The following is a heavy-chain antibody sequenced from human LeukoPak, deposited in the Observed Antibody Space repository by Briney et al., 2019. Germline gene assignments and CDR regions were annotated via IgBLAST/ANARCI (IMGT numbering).Heavy chain of an antibody. J-gene: IGHJ4*02. CDR1: GGSFSGYY. CDR2: INHSGST. Sequence: SETLSLTCAVYGGSFSGYYWSWIRQPPGKGLEWIGEINHSGSTNYNPSLKSRVTISVDTSKNQFSLKLSSVTAADTAVYYCAREGVVGAYGHFDYWGQGILVTVSS. D-gene: IGHD2-15*01. V-gene: IGHV4-34*01. CDR3: AREGVVGAYGHFDY.